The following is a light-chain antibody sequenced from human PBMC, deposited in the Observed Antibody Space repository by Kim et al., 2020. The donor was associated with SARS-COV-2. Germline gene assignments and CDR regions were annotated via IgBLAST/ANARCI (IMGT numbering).Light chain of an antibody. CDR3: NSRDSSGNL. J-gene: IGLJ3*02. CDR2: GKN. V-gene: IGLV3-19*01. Sequence: SVALGQTVRITCQGDSIRSYYASWHQQKPGQAPVLVIYGKNNRPSGIPDRFSGSSSGNTASLTITGAQAEDEADYYCNSRDSSGNLFGGGTQLTVL. CDR1: SIRSYY.